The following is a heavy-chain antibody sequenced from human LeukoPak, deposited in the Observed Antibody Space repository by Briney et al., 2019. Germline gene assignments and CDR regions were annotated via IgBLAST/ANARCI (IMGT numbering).Heavy chain of an antibody. CDR2: IKEDGSEK. CDR3: ARKGGYDRGALDY. CDR1: GFSFSDFW. V-gene: IGHV3-7*03. D-gene: IGHD5-12*01. J-gene: IGHJ4*02. Sequence: GGSLRLSCAASGFSFSDFWMSWVRQAPGKGLEWLANIKEDGSEKHYVDSVKGRFTISRDNSKNTLYLQMNSLRAEDTAVYYCARKGGYDRGALDYWGQGTLVTVSS.